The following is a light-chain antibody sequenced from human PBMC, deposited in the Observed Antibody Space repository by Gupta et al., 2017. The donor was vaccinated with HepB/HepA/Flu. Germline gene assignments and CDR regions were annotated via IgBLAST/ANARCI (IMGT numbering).Light chain of an antibody. CDR1: QSISSY. CDR3: QQSVSVPRT. Sequence: DIQMTQSPSSLSASVGDRVTITCRASQSISSYLNWYQQKPGKAPKLLIYGTSTLQKRVPSRFSGSGSGTDFTLTISSLQPEDFATYYCQQSVSVPRTFGQGTKVEI. CDR2: GTS. J-gene: IGKJ2*02. V-gene: IGKV1-39*01.